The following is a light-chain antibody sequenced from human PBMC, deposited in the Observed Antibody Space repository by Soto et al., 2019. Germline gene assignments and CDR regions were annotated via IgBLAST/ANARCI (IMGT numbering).Light chain of an antibody. CDR1: SSNIGSNY. CDR3: AAWDDSLSGLVV. Sequence: QPVLTQPPSASGTPGQRVTISCSRSSSNIGSNYVYWYQQLPGTAPKLLIYRNNERPSGVPDRFSGSKSGTSASLAISGLRSEDEADYYCAAWDDSLSGLVVFGGGTKLTVL. CDR2: RNN. V-gene: IGLV1-47*01. J-gene: IGLJ2*01.